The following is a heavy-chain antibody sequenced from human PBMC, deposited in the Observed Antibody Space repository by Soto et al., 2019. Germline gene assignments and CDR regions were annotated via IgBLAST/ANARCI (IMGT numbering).Heavy chain of an antibody. CDR3: ARVPGSTGLYYYYDGMEV. D-gene: IGHD1-26*01. CDR1: GFTFSSYW. V-gene: IGHV3-7*01. CDR2: IQQDGSEK. Sequence: GGSLRLSCAASGFTFSSYWMSCVRQAPGKGLEWVANIQQDGSEKYYVDSVKGRFTISRDNAKNSLYLQMNSLRAEDTAVYYCARVPGSTGLYYYYDGMEVGGQGTTVTGSA. J-gene: IGHJ6*01.